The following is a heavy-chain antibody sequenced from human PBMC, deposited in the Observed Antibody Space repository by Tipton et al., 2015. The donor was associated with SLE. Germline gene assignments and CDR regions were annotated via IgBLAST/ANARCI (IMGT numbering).Heavy chain of an antibody. J-gene: IGHJ4*02. CDR2: MSYDEINE. Sequence: SLRLSCAASGFIFDNYAMNWVRQAPGKGLEWVSFMSYDEINEYYADSVKGRFTISRDNSKNTLYLQMNSLRPEDTAVYYCVKDRRLSGWYFDYWGQGTLVTVSS. V-gene: IGHV3-30*04. D-gene: IGHD6-19*01. CDR1: GFIFDNYA. CDR3: VKDRRLSGWYFDY.